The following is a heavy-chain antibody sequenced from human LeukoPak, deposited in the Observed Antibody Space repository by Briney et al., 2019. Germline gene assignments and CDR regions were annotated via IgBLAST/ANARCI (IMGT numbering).Heavy chain of an antibody. CDR3: AGGGAAY. J-gene: IGHJ4*02. D-gene: IGHD3-16*01. CDR2: ISYDGSNK. V-gene: IGHV3-30-3*01. Sequence: GGSLRLSCAASGFTFSSYAMHWVRQAPGKGLEWVAVISYDGSNKYYADSVKGRFTISRDNSKNTLYLQMNSLRAEGTAVYYCAGGGAAYWGQGTLVTVSS. CDR1: GFTFSSYA.